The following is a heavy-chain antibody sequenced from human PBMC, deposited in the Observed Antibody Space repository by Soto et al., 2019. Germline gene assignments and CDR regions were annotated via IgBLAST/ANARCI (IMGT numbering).Heavy chain of an antibody. CDR3: ARCRRIWRGYSRYFDY. V-gene: IGHV4-34*01. CDR2: INHSGST. D-gene: IGHD3-3*01. Sequence: TLSLTCAVYGGSFRCYYWIWIRHPPGKGLEWIGEINHSGSTNYNPSLKSRVTISVDTSKNQFSLKLSSVTAADTAVYYCARCRRIWRGYSRYFDYWGQGTLVTVS. CDR1: GGSFRCYY. J-gene: IGHJ4*02.